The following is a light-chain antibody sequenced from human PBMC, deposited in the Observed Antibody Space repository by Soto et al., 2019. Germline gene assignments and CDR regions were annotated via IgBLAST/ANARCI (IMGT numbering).Light chain of an antibody. CDR3: HQCGNSWWT. J-gene: IGKJ1*01. Sequence: VLTQARNTLALAKGESASVSCRVSQAVSSTYLVWYQQKPGLAPRLLIYGASSRAPGISDRFSGSGSGTDFTLTISRLGPEDFAVYYCHQCGNSWWTFGEGTKV. V-gene: IGKV3-20*01. CDR1: QAVSSTY. CDR2: GAS.